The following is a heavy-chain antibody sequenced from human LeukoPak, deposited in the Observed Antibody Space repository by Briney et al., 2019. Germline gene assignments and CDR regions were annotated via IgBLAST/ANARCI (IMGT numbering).Heavy chain of an antibody. Sequence: SETLSLTCTVSGGSVSSGSYYWSWIRQPPGKGLEWIGYIYYRGSTNYNPSLKSRVTISVDTSKNQFSLKLSSVTAADTAVYYCARVVAAARWTPFDYWGQGTLVTVSS. D-gene: IGHD6-13*01. V-gene: IGHV4-61*01. CDR2: IYYRGST. CDR3: ARVVAAARWTPFDY. CDR1: GGSVSSGSYY. J-gene: IGHJ4*02.